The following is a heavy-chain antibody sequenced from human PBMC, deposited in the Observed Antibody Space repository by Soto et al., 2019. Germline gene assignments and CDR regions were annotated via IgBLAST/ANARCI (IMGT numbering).Heavy chain of an antibody. CDR3: ARASKVTNFVY. CDR2: MNPNSGNT. Sequence: GASVKVSCKASGYTFTSYDINWVRQATGQGLEWMGWMNPNSGNTGYAQKFQGRVTMTRNTSISTAYMELSSLRSEDTAAYYCARASKVTNFVYWGQGILVTVSS. CDR1: GYTFTSYD. V-gene: IGHV1-8*01. J-gene: IGHJ4*02. D-gene: IGHD2-21*02.